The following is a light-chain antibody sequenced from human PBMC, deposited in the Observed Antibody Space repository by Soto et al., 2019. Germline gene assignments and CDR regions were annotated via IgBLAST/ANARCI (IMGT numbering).Light chain of an antibody. V-gene: IGLV1-47*01. Sequence: QSVLTQPPSASGTPGQRVTISCSGSSSNIGSNHVYWYQQFPGMAPKLLMYRSDQRPTGVPDRLSGSKSGTSASLAISGLRSDDEADYYCSARDDILSGVVFGGGTKLTVL. CDR1: SSNIGSNH. CDR3: SARDDILSGVV. CDR2: RSD. J-gene: IGLJ2*01.